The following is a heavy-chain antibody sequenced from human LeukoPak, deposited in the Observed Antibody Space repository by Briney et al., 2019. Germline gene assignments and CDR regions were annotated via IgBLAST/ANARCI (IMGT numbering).Heavy chain of an antibody. V-gene: IGHV3-23*01. J-gene: IGHJ4*02. Sequence: GGSLRLSCAASGFTFSSYAMSWVRQAPGKGLEWVSAISGSGGGTYYADSVKGRFTISRDNLKNTLFLQMNSLRAEDTAIYYCGKVLRGIAAAGTLFDYWGQGALVTVSS. D-gene: IGHD6-13*01. CDR2: ISGSGGGT. CDR3: GKVLRGIAAAGTLFDY. CDR1: GFTFSSYA.